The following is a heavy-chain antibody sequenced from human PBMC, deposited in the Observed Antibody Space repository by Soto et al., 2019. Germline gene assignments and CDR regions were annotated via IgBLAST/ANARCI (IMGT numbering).Heavy chain of an antibody. D-gene: IGHD5-18*01. V-gene: IGHV4-34*01. CDR3: ARKGRSGYLYYYYYYYMDV. Sequence: SETLSLTCAVYGGSFSGYYWSWIRQPPGKGLEWIGEINHSGSTNYNPSLKSRVTISVDTSKNQFSLKLSSVTAADTAVYYCARKGRSGYLYYYYYYYMDVWGKGTTVTVSS. CDR2: INHSGST. J-gene: IGHJ6*03. CDR1: GGSFSGYY.